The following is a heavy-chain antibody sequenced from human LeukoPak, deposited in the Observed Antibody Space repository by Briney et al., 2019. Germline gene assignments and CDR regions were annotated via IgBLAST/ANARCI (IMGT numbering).Heavy chain of an antibody. D-gene: IGHD2-15*01. CDR2: IRSKAYGVTT. Sequence: GGSLRLSCTASGFTFGDYAMSWFRQAPGKGLEWVGFIRSKAYGVTTEYAASVKGRFTISRDDSKSIAYLQMNSLKTEDTAVYYCTGGGYGLNAFDIWGQGTMVTVSS. J-gene: IGHJ3*02. V-gene: IGHV3-49*03. CDR3: TGGGYGLNAFDI. CDR1: GFTFGDYA.